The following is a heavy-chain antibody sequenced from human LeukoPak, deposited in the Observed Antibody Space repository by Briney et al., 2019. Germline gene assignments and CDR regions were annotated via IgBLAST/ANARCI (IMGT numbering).Heavy chain of an antibody. V-gene: IGHV3-23*01. CDR1: EFTFSSYA. CDR3: ARSFTVSGTRYFDP. Sequence: GGSLRLSCAASEFTFSSYALSWVRQAPGKGPEWLSTISNNGGSTFYADSVKGRFTISRDNSKNTAYLQISSLRDGDTALYYCARSFTVSGTRYFDPWGQGTLVTVSS. CDR2: ISNNGGST. J-gene: IGHJ5*02. D-gene: IGHD6-19*01.